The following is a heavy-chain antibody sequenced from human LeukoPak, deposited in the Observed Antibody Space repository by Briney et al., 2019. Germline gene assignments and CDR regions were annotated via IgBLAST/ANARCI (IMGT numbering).Heavy chain of an antibody. CDR3: ARSYGSGSYFDY. Sequence: SETLSLTCAVYGGSFSGYYWSWIRQPPGKGLEWIGEINHSGSTNYNPSLKSRVTISVDTSKNQFSLKVRSVTAADTAVYYCARSYGSGSYFDYWGQGTLVTVSS. D-gene: IGHD3-10*01. J-gene: IGHJ4*02. CDR2: INHSGST. CDR1: GGSFSGYY. V-gene: IGHV4-34*01.